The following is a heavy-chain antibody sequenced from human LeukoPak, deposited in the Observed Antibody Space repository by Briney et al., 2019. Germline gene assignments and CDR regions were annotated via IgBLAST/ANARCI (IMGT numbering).Heavy chain of an antibody. CDR3: ASPGRSYYYYYMDV. Sequence: PGGSLRLSCAASGFTFSSYWMHWVCQAPGKGLVWVSRINSDGSSTSYADSVKGRFTISRDNAKNTLYLQMNSLRAEDTAVYYCASPGRSYYYYYMDVWGKGTTVTVSS. CDR1: GFTFSSYW. CDR2: INSDGSST. V-gene: IGHV3-74*01. J-gene: IGHJ6*03.